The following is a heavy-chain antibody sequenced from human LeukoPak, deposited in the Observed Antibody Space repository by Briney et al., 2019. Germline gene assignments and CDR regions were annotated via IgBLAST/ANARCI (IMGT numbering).Heavy chain of an antibody. V-gene: IGHV3-33*01. J-gene: IGHJ3*02. CDR2: MWYDGRNK. CDR1: GFTLSSFG. Sequence: PGRSLRLSCAASGFTLSSFGMVWVRQAPGKGLEWVTLMWYDGRNKYYADSMKGRFTISRDNSKNTVYLQMNSLRGEDTAVYYCARVGDMEAFDIWGQGTRVTVSS. D-gene: IGHD3-16*01. CDR3: ARVGDMEAFDI.